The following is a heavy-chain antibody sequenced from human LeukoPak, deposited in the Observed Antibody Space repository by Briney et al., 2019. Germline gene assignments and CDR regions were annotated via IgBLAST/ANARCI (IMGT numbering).Heavy chain of an antibody. J-gene: IGHJ3*02. CDR1: GGSISSSIHY. CDR3: ASRDGYRRGASRAFDI. V-gene: IGHV4-39*07. Sequence: SETLSLICTVSGGSISSSIHYWGWIRQPPGKGLEWIGSIYYNGNSYYNQSLKSRVTISLDTSKNQLSLILNSVTAADTAVYYCASRDGYRRGASRAFDIWGQGTMVTVSS. D-gene: IGHD5-24*01. CDR2: IYYNGNS.